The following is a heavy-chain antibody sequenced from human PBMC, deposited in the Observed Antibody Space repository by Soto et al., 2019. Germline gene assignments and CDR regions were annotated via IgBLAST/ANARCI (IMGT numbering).Heavy chain of an antibody. CDR1: GYTFTRYT. Sequence: ASVKVSCKASGYTFTRYTMNWVRQAPGQRLEWMGWINPDNGNTKSSQKFQDRVIITRDTSANTAYMDLSSLRSEDTAVYYCARGIATGQLDPWGQGTLVTVSS. CDR3: ARGIATGQLDP. CDR2: INPDNGNT. D-gene: IGHD2-15*01. J-gene: IGHJ5*02. V-gene: IGHV1-3*01.